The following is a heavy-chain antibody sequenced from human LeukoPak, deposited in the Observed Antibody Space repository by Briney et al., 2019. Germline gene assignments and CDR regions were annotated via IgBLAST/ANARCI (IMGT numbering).Heavy chain of an antibody. D-gene: IGHD2-2*02. CDR2: IYTSGST. J-gene: IGHJ6*03. V-gene: IGHV4-4*09. Sequence: PSETLSLTCTVSGGSISSYYWSWIRQPPGKGLEWIGYIYTSGSTNYNPSLKSRVTISVDTSKNQFSLKLSSVTAADTAVYYCARRVVVLAAIWGPLYYYYYMDVWGKGTTVTVSS. CDR3: ARRVVVLAAIWGPLYYYYYMDV. CDR1: GGSISSYY.